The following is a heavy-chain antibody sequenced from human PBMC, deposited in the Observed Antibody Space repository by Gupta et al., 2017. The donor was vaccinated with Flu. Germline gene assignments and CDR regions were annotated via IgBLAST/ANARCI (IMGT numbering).Heavy chain of an antibody. Sequence: EVQLVESGGGLVKPGGSLRLSCAASGFTCSSYSMNWVRQAPGKGLEWVSSISGSSSYKYYADSVKGRFIISRDNAKNSLYLQMNSLRAEDTAVYYCAREEVDEYYFDYWGQGTLVTVSS. CDR3: AREEVDEYYFDY. J-gene: IGHJ4*02. CDR1: GFTCSSYS. V-gene: IGHV3-21*01. CDR2: ISGSSSYK.